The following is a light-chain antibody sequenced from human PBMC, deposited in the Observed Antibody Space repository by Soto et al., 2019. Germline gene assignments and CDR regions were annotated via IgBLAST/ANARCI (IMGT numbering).Light chain of an antibody. CDR2: DTS. Sequence: IYMTQSLSTLSASVGDRVTITCRASQTILTWLAWYQQKPGKAPQLLIYDTSTLESGVPSRFSGSGSGTEFTLTISSLQPDDFATYYCQQYSSYSPTFGQGTKVDIK. CDR1: QTILTW. V-gene: IGKV1-5*01. J-gene: IGKJ1*01. CDR3: QQYSSYSPT.